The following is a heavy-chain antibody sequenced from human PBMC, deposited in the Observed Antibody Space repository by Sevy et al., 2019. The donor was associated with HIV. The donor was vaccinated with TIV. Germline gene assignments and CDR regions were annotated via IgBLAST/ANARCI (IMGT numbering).Heavy chain of an antibody. CDR3: ARDLAGTAGAYFDL. J-gene: IGHJ2*01. Sequence: ASVKVSCKTSGHTVTGYFIHWVRQAPGQGLEWMGRISPNSGGTKYEQNFQGRVTMTRDTSISTAYMELSRLRSDDTAFYYCARDLAGTAGAYFDLWGRRTLVTVSS. D-gene: IGHD6-19*01. V-gene: IGHV1-2*06. CDR2: ISPNSGGT. CDR1: GHTVTGYF.